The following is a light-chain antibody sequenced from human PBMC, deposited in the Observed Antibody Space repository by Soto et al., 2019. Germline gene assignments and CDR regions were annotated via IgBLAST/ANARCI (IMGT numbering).Light chain of an antibody. V-gene: IGKV3-15*01. J-gene: IGKJ5*01. CDR2: GAS. Sequence: EIVMTQSPATLSVSPGERVTLSCRTSESVSSSLAWYQQKPGQAPGLLIYGASTRATGIPARVSGSGSGTEFTLTISSLQSEDFAVYYCQQDNNWPPITFGQGTRLEIK. CDR1: ESVSSS. CDR3: QQDNNWPPIT.